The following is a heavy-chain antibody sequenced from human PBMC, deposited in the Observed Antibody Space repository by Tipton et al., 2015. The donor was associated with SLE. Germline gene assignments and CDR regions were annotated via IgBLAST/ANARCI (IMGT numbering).Heavy chain of an antibody. CDR3: ARVISEQPFFDY. D-gene: IGHD1-26*01. V-gene: IGHV4-59*11. CDR1: GGSISSHY. CDR2: INHSGRT. Sequence: TLSLTCTVSGGSISSHYWSWIRQPPGKGLEWIGEINHSGRTNYNPSLKRRVTISVDTSKNQFSLKLSSATAADTAVYYCARVISEQPFFDYWDQGTLVTVSS. J-gene: IGHJ4*02.